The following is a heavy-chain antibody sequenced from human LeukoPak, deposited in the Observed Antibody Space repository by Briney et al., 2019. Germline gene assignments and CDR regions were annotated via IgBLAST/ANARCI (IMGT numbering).Heavy chain of an antibody. CDR3: AKEGSGSYLYYYYYYMDV. CDR1: GFTFRSYG. Sequence: GGSLRLSCAASGFTFRSYGMSWVRQAPGKGLEWVSAISGSGGSTYYADSVKGRFTISRDNSKNTLYLQMNSLRAEDTAVYYCAKEGSGSYLYYYYYYMDVWGKGTTVTISS. V-gene: IGHV3-23*01. D-gene: IGHD3-10*01. CDR2: ISGSGGST. J-gene: IGHJ6*03.